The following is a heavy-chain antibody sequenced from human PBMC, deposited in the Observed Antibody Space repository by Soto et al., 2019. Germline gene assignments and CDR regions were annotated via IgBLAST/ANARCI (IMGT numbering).Heavy chain of an antibody. CDR1: GYSFTSYW. D-gene: IGHD3-10*01. CDR2: IYPGDSDT. V-gene: IGHV5-51*01. Sequence: GESLKISCKGSGYSFTSYWIGWVRQMPGKGLEWMGIIYPGDSDTRYSPSFQGQVTISADKSISTAYLQWSSLKASDTAMYYCARQGITYYYGSGSPYYYYGMDVWGQGTTVTVSS. J-gene: IGHJ6*02. CDR3: ARQGITYYYGSGSPYYYYGMDV.